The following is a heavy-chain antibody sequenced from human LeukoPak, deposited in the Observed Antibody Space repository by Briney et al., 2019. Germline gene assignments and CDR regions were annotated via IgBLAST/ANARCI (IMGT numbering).Heavy chain of an antibody. V-gene: IGHV3-23*01. CDR1: GFTFSNYV. Sequence: PGGSLRLSCAASGFTFSNYVMGWVRQAPGKGLEWVSTFSGSGGRTYYADSVKGRFTISRDNSKNTLYLQVNSLRAEDTAVYYCAKGLWDYYGSGIMYYTMDVWGQGTTVTVSS. J-gene: IGHJ6*02. D-gene: IGHD3-10*01. CDR3: AKGLWDYYGSGIMYYTMDV. CDR2: FSGSGGRT.